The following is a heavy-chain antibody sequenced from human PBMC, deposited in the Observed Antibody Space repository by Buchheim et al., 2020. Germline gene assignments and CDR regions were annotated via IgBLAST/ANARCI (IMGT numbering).Heavy chain of an antibody. D-gene: IGHD4-17*01. CDR1: GFIFSSYG. CDR3: ARDQVNLGPNDYGETLETPEYYFDY. J-gene: IGHJ4*02. Sequence: QVQLVESGGGVVQPGRSLRLSCAASGFIFSSYGMHWVRQAPGKGLEWVAVIWYDGSNKNFADSVKGRFTISRDNSKNTLYLQMNSLRAEDTAVYYCARDQVNLGPNDYGETLETPEYYFDYWGQGTL. CDR2: IWYDGSNK. V-gene: IGHV3-33*01.